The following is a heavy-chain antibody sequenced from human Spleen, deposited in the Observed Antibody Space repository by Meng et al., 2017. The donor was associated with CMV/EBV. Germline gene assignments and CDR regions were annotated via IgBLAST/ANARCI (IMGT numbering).Heavy chain of an antibody. CDR3: ARVAAAGRGMDV. D-gene: IGHD6-13*01. CDR1: GFIFTNYW. J-gene: IGHJ6*02. CDR2: IKEDGSRI. Sequence: GGSLRLSCAASGFIFTNYWMSWVRQAPGKGLEWLANIKEDGSRIKYVESVKGRFTISRDNAKNSLYLQMSGLRAEDTAVYYCARVAAAGRGMDVWGPGTTVTVSS. V-gene: IGHV3-7*04.